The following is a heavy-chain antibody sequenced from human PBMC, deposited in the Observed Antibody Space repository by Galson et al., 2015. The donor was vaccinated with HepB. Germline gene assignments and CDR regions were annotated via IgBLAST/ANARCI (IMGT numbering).Heavy chain of an antibody. J-gene: IGHJ4*02. D-gene: IGHD5-12*01. CDR3: ARDGYNRVPFDY. CDR1: GFTLNSYA. Sequence: SLRLSCAASGFTLNSYAMSWVRQAPGKGLERVSEISGTGANTYYADSVRGRFTVSRDNSRNTLYLQMNSLRTEDTARYYCARDGYNRVPFDYWGQGTLVAVSS. CDR2: ISGTGANT. V-gene: IGHV3-23*01.